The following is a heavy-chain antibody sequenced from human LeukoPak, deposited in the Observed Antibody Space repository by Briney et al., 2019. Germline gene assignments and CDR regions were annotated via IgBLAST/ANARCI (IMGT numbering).Heavy chain of an antibody. D-gene: IGHD3-22*01. CDR3: ARDYHYYDSSGYSLLAP. V-gene: IGHV3-66*01. Sequence: PGGSLRLSCAASGFTVSSNYMSWVRQAPGKGLEWVSVIYSGGSTYYADSVKGRFTISRDNSKNTLYLQMNSLRAEDTAVYYCARDYHYYDSSGYSLLAPWGQGTLVTVSS. CDR1: GFTVSSNY. J-gene: IGHJ5*02. CDR2: IYSGGST.